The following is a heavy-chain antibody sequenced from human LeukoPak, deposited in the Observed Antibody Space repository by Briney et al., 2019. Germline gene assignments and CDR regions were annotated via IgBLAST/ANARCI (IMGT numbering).Heavy chain of an antibody. CDR3: ATSAAGPDY. J-gene: IGHJ4*02. D-gene: IGHD6-13*01. V-gene: IGHV3-74*01. Sequence: PGGSLRLSCAASGFTFSSYWMHWVRQEPGKGLVWVSRISGDGSNTNYADSVKGRFTISRDNAQNTVYLQMNTLRAEDTAVYYCATSAAGPDYWGQGTLVTVSS. CDR1: GFTFSSYW. CDR2: ISGDGSNT.